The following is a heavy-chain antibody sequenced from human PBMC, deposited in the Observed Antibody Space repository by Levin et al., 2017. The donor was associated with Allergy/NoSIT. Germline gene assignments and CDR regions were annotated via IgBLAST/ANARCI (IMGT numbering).Heavy chain of an antibody. CDR3: AKKQGGTSGFSCDV. J-gene: IGHJ3*01. Sequence: GGSLRLSCDASGFTLTEYAMSWVRQAPGKGLEWVSVITGGGFNTYYGDSVKGRFTVSRDNSKNTLYLELNSLRAEDTAVYYCAKKQGGTSGFSCDVWGQGTMVTVSS. CDR1: GFTLTEYA. D-gene: IGHD1-1*01. V-gene: IGHV3-23*01. CDR2: ITGGGFNT.